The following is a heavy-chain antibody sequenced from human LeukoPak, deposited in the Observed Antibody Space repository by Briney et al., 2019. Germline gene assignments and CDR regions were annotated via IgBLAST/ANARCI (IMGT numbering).Heavy chain of an antibody. J-gene: IGHJ4*02. V-gene: IGHV3-23*01. Sequence: GGSLRLSCAASGFTFTTYAMSWVRQAPGKGLEWVSAISGSGGSTYYADSVKGRFTISRDNSKNTLYLQMNSLRAEDTAVYYCANHPGVGATVDYWGQGTLVTVSS. CDR3: ANHPGVGATVDY. CDR2: ISGSGGST. CDR1: GFTFTTYA. D-gene: IGHD1-26*01.